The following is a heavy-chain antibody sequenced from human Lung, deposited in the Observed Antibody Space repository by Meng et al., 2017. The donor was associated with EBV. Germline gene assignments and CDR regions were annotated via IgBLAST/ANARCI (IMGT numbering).Heavy chain of an antibody. J-gene: IGHJ4*02. D-gene: IGHD4-17*01. CDR3: ARAAGSLTTLPVF. CDR2: IHHSGRT. Sequence: QVQLEAAGLGLVSPSGTLSLTCAVSGGSIVIGNWWSWVRQSPGKGLEWIGEIHHSGRTNYNPSLKSRISMSLDKPKTQFSLKLTSVTAADTAVYFCARAAGSLTTLPVFWGRGTLVTVSS. CDR1: GGSIVIGNW. V-gene: IGHV4-4*02.